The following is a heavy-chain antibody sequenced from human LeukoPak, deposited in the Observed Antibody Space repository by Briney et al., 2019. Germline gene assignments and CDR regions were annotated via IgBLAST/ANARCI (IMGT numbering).Heavy chain of an antibody. CDR2: ISSSGSTI. Sequence: PGGSLRLSCAASGFTFSDYYMSWIRQAPGKGLEWVSYISSSGSTIYYADSVKGRFTISRDNAKNSLYLQMKRLRAEDTAVYYCARDRASSYYYDSRGYYYPTGGFCDYWGQGTLVTVSS. V-gene: IGHV3-11*01. CDR3: ARDRASSYYYDSRGYYYPTGGFCDY. CDR1: GFTFSDYY. J-gene: IGHJ4*02. D-gene: IGHD3-22*01.